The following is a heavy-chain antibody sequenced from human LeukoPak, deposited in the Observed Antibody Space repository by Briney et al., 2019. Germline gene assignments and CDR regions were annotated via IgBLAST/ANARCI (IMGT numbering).Heavy chain of an antibody. CDR1: GGSISSYY. CDR3: ARHSSSGYYFGY. D-gene: IGHD3-22*01. Sequence: SETLSLTCTVSGGSISSYYWSWIRQPPGKGLEWIGYIYTSGSTNYNPSLKSRVTISVDTSKNQFSLKLSSMTAADTAVYYCARHSSSGYYFGYWGQGTLVTVSS. J-gene: IGHJ4*02. CDR2: IYTSGST. V-gene: IGHV4-4*09.